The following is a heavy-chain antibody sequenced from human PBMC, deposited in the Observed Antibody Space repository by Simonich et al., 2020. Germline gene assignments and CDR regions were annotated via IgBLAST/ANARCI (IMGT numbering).Heavy chain of an antibody. CDR1: GFTFSSYG. V-gene: IGHV3-33*01. J-gene: IGHJ5*02. D-gene: IGHD6-13*01. CDR3: ARAYSSSWYNWFDP. CDR2: KWDDESNK. Sequence: QVQLVESGGGVVQPGRSLRLSCAASGFTFSSYGMHWVRQAPGKGLGWVAVKWDDESNKYYADAGKGRFTISRDNSKNTLYLQMNSLRAEDTAVYYCARAYSSSWYNWFDPWGQGTLVTVSS.